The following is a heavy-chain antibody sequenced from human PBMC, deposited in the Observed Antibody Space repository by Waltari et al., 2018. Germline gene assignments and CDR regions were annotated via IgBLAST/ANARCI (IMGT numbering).Heavy chain of an antibody. V-gene: IGHV3-48*04. CDR1: GFTFSAFS. CDR3: ARGYRKAFDI. Sequence: EVQLVESGGGLVQPGGSLRLSCAASGFTFSAFSMNWVRKAPGKGLEWVSYIYSTGSTIYYADSVKGRFTISRDNAQNSLYLQMNSLRADDTAVYYCARGYRKAFDIWGQGTMVTVSS. D-gene: IGHD5-12*01. CDR2: IYSTGSTI. J-gene: IGHJ3*02.